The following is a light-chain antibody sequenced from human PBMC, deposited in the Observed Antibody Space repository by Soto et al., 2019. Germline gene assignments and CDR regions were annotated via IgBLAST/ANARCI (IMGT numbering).Light chain of an antibody. CDR2: GVT. V-gene: IGLV2-14*01. CDR1: SSDVGVHNF. CDR3: CSYTTSYTWV. Sequence: QSALTQPASVSRSPGQSISISCTGTSSDVGVHNFVSWYQHHPGKAPKVLIYGVTNRPSGVSHRFSGSKSGNTASLTISGLQAEDEADYYCCSYTTSYTWVFGGGTKLTVL. J-gene: IGLJ3*02.